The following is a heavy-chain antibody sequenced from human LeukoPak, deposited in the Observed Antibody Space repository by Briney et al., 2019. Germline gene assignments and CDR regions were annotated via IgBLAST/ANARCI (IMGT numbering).Heavy chain of an antibody. J-gene: IGHJ4*02. D-gene: IGHD2-2*01. V-gene: IGHV3-21*01. CDR3: ARDLLVVPAAKDY. CDR1: GFTFSSYS. CDR2: ISSSSSYI. Sequence: GGSLRLSCAASGFTFSSYSMNWVRQAPGKGLEWVSSISSSSSYIYYADSVKGRFTISRDNAKNSLYLQMNSPRAEDTAVYYCARDLLVVPAAKDYWGQGTLVTVSS.